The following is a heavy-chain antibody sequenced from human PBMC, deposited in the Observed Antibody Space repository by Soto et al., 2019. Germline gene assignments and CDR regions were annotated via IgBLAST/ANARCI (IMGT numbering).Heavy chain of an antibody. V-gene: IGHV4-39*07. J-gene: IGHJ5*02. CDR1: GGSISTSSYY. CDR3: TRLNSFWFDP. Sequence: SETLSLTCTVSGGSISTSSYYWGWIRQPPGKGLEWIGSIYYSGSTNYNPSLKSRVTISVDTSKNQFSLKLSSVTAADTAVYCCTRLNSFWFDPWGQGTLVTVSS. CDR2: IYYSGST. D-gene: IGHD3-16*01.